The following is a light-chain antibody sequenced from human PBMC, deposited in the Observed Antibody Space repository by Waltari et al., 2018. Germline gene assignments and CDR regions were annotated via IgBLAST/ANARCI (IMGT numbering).Light chain of an antibody. Sequence: QTVVTQEPSFSVSPGGTVTLTCGLSSGSVSTSYYPNWYQQTPGQAPRTLFSTTNTRSSGFPDRFSGSILGNKAALTITGAQADDESDYYCALYMGGGIWVFGGGTKLTVL. CDR2: TTN. CDR3: ALYMGGGIWV. V-gene: IGLV8-61*01. J-gene: IGLJ3*02. CDR1: SGSVSTSYY.